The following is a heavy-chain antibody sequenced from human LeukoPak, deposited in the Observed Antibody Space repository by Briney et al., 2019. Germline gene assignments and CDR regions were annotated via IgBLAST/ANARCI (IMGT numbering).Heavy chain of an antibody. J-gene: IGHJ4*02. CDR1: GGTFSSYA. Sequence: SVKVSCKASGGTFSSYAISWVRQAPGQGLEWMGRIIPIFGTANYAQKFQGRVTINTDESTSTAYMELSSLRSEDTAVYYCARVGVEWELPDYWGQGTLVTVSS. CDR2: IIPIFGTA. CDR3: ARVGVEWELPDY. D-gene: IGHD1-26*01. V-gene: IGHV1-69*05.